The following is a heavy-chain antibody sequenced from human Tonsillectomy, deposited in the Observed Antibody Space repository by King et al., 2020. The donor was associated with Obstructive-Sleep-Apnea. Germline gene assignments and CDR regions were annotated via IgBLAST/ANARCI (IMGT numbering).Heavy chain of an antibody. CDR1: GFTFSDSY. J-gene: IGHJ4*02. Sequence: VQLVESGGGLVKPGGSLRLSCAASGFTFSDSYMTWVRQAPGKGLEGVSYISSSGRTIYYADSVKGRFTISRDNAKNSLYLQMNSLRAEDTAVYYCSGARGGGSGSLDYWGQGTLVTVSS. CDR3: SGARGGGSGSLDY. D-gene: IGHD3-10*01. V-gene: IGHV3-11*01. CDR2: ISSSGRTI.